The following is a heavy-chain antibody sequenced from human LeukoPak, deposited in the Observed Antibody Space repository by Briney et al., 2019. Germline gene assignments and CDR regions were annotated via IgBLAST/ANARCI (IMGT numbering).Heavy chain of an antibody. CDR3: ARDPSVSLTVDYFDY. Sequence: GGSLRLSCAASGFTFSSYWMSWVRQAPGKGLEWVANIKQDGSEKYYVDSVKGRFTISRDNAKNSLNLQMNSLRAEDTAVYYCARDPSVSLTVDYFDYWGQGTLVTVSS. D-gene: IGHD4-17*01. CDR1: GFTFSSYW. V-gene: IGHV3-7*01. J-gene: IGHJ4*02. CDR2: IKQDGSEK.